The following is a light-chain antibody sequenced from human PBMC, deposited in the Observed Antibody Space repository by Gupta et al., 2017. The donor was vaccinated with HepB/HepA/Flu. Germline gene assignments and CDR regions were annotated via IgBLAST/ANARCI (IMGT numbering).Light chain of an antibody. V-gene: IGKV3-20*01. CDR2: GAS. CDR3: QQYGSSPYT. J-gene: IGKJ2*01. CDR1: QSVSSSY. Sequence: VLTQSPGTLSLSPGERATLSCRASQSVSSSYLAWYQQKPGQARRLLIYGASSRATGIPDGFSGSGSGTDFTLTISRLEPGDFAVYYCQQYGSSPYTCGQGTKLEIK.